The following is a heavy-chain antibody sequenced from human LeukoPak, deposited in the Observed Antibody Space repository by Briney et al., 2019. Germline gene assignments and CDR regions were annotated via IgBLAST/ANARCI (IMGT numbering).Heavy chain of an antibody. J-gene: IGHJ4*02. CDR3: TTYTAMVREIDY. CDR1: GFTSSNAW. D-gene: IGHD5-18*01. Sequence: GGSLRLSCAASGFTSSNAWMSWVRQAPGKGLEWVDRIKSKTDGGTTDYAEPVKGRITISRDDSKNTLYLQMNSLTTEDTAVYYCTTYTAMVREIDYWGQGTLVTVSS. V-gene: IGHV3-15*01. CDR2: IKSKTDGGTT.